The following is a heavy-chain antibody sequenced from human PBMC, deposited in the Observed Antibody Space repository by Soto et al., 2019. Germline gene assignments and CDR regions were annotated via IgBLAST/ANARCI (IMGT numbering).Heavy chain of an antibody. CDR2: VKTTSERGTT. CDR1: GFTSSAYG. Sequence: GGSLRFSFAASGFTSSAYGMHWFRKFPGRGLEWVGRVKTTSERGTTNYAAPVMGRFTVSRDDSKNTLYLQMDALRAEDTAIYYCTTAGTRVGYTGSYWGQGTQVTVSS. D-gene: IGHD1-26*01. V-gene: IGHV3-15*06. J-gene: IGHJ4*02. CDR3: TTAGTRVGYTGSY.